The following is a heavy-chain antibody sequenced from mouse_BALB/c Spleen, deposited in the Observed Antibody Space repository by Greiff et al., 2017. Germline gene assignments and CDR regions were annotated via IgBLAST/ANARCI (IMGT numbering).Heavy chain of an antibody. J-gene: IGHJ1*01. Sequence: VQLQQSGAELVKPGASVKLSCTASGFNFKDTYMHWVKQRPEQGLEWIGRIDPANGNTKYDPKFQGKATITAESSSNTAYLQLSSLTADDTAVYYCTRYDGYHWYFDVWGGGTTVTVSS. CDR1: GFNFKDTY. V-gene: IGHV14-3*02. D-gene: IGHD2-3*01. CDR2: IDPANGNT. CDR3: TRYDGYHWYFDV.